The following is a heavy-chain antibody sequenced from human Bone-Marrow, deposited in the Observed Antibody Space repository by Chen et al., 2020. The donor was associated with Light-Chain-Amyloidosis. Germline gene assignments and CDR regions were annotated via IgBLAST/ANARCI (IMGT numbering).Heavy chain of an antibody. CDR3: ARRRDGYNFDY. V-gene: IGHV5-51*01. Sequence: EVQLEQSGPEVKKPGESLKISCKGSGYTFPNYWIGWVRQMPGKGLEWMGVIYPDDSDARYSPSFEGQVTISADQSMTTAYLQWRSLKASDTAMYYCARRRDGYNFDYWGQGTLVTVSS. D-gene: IGHD5-12*01. J-gene: IGHJ4*02. CDR1: GYTFPNYW. CDR2: IYPDDSDA.